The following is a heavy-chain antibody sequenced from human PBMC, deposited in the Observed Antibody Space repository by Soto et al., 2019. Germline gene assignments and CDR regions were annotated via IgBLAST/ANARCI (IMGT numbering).Heavy chain of an antibody. J-gene: IGHJ3*01. CDR3: LRGATTNGWFDAFHC. D-gene: IGHD6-19*01. CDR2: MWDDGRDK. Sequence: GGSLRLSCVASGFNISSHGMHWVRQAPGKGLEWVSFMWDDGRDKYYADSVEGRFLISRDNSKNTRNLQVKRLRPEDTALYYSLRGATTNGWFDAFHCCGRGTMLT. V-gene: IGHV3-33*03. CDR1: GFNISSHG.